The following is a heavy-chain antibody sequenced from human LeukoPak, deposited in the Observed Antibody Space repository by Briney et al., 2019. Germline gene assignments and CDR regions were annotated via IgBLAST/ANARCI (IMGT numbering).Heavy chain of an antibody. J-gene: IGHJ4*02. CDR1: GGSVSSGSYY. V-gene: IGHV4-61*01. CDR2: IYYSGSA. Sequence: SETLSLTCTVSGGSVSSGSYYWSWIRQPPGKGLEWIGYIYYSGSAKYNPSLKSRVTISVDTSKNQFSLKLTSVTAADAAVYYCARGPRSADWYSIDYWGQGTLVTVSS. CDR3: ARGPRSADWYSIDY. D-gene: IGHD3-9*01.